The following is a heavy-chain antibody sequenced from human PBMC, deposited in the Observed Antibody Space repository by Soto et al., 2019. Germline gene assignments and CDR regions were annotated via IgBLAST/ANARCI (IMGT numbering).Heavy chain of an antibody. V-gene: IGHV3-23*01. CDR3: AKDTGTPYYDFWSGYYKWFDP. CDR2: ISGSGGST. CDR1: GFTFSSYA. D-gene: IGHD3-3*01. J-gene: IGHJ5*02. Sequence: GGSLRLSCAASGFTFSSYAMSWVRQAPGKGLEWVSAISGSGGSTYYADSVKGRFTISRDNSKNTLYLQMNSLRAEDTAVYYCAKDTGTPYYDFWSGYYKWFDPWGQGTLVTVPQ.